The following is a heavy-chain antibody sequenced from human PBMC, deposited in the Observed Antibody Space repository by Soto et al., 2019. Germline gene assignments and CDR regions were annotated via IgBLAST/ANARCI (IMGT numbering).Heavy chain of an antibody. CDR1: GYTFTSYG. CDR2: ISAYNGNT. J-gene: IGHJ6*03. D-gene: IGHD6-19*01. CDR3: ARGTIAVAKRSRLGRYYMDV. Sequence: GASVKVSCKASGYTFTSYGISWVRQAPGQGLEWMGWISAYNGNTNYAQKLQGRVTMTTDTSTSTAYMELRSLRSDDTAVYYCARGTIAVAKRSRLGRYYMDVWGKGTTVTVSS. V-gene: IGHV1-18*01.